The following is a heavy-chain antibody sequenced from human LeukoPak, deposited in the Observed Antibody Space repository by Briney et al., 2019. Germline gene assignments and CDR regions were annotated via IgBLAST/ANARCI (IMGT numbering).Heavy chain of an antibody. V-gene: IGHV1-2*02. CDR3: ARDRPYLRQLLYKISDWFDP. J-gene: IGHJ5*02. CDR2: INPNSGGT. D-gene: IGHD2-2*02. Sequence: ASVKVSCKASGYTFTGYYMHWGRQAPGQGLEWMGWINPNSGGTNYAQKFQGRVTMTRDTSISTAYMELSRLRSDDTAVYYCARDRPYLRQLLYKISDWFDPWGQGTLVTVSS. CDR1: GYTFTGYY.